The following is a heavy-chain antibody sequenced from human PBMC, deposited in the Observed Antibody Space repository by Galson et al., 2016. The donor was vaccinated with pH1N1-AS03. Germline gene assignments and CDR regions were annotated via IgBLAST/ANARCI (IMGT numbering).Heavy chain of an antibody. D-gene: IGHD6-6*01. CDR2: INPYSTNT. J-gene: IGHJ4*02. V-gene: IGHV1-18*01. Sequence: SVKVSCKASGYNFVTYGITWVRQGPGQGLEWMGWINPYSTNTNYAKKVQDRVTMTADTSTTTAHLDLRNLVSDHTAVVYCARVVAGRPFLSDYWGQGTLVVVSS. CDR3: ARVVAGRPFLSDY. CDR1: GYNFVTYG.